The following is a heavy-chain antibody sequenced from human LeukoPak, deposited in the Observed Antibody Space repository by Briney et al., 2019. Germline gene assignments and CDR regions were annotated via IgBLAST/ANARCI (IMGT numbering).Heavy chain of an antibody. CDR2: IYTSGST. V-gene: IGHV4-61*02. CDR3: ASSKGKWKLPDY. J-gene: IGHJ4*02. D-gene: IGHD1-26*01. Sequence: PSQTLSLTCTVSGGSISSGSYYWSWIRQPAGKGLKWIGRIYTSGSTNYNPSLKSRVTISVDTSKNQFSLKLSSVTAADTAVYYCASSKGKWKLPDYWGQGTLVTVSS. CDR1: GGSISSGSYY.